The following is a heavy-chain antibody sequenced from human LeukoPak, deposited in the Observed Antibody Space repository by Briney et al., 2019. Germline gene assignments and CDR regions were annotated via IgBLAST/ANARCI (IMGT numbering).Heavy chain of an antibody. D-gene: IGHD3-3*01. CDR2: INPNSGGT. Sequence: ASVKVSCKASGYTFTGYYMHWVRQAPGQGLEWMGRINPNSGGTNYAQKFQGRVTMTRDTSTSTVYMELSSLRSEDTAVYYCARPSFWSGYSLFDYWGQGTLVTVSS. V-gene: IGHV1-2*06. CDR3: ARPSFWSGYSLFDY. J-gene: IGHJ4*02. CDR1: GYTFTGYY.